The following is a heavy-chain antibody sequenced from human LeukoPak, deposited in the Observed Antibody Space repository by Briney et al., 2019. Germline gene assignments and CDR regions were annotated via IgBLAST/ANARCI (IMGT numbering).Heavy chain of an antibody. CDR3: AKGPDRSGYYSLDY. J-gene: IGHJ4*02. CDR1: GFTFSNYD. V-gene: IGHV3-30*18. CDR2: ISYDGSNK. D-gene: IGHD3-22*01. Sequence: GGSLRLSCAASGFTFSNYDMHWVRQAPSKGLEWVAIISYDGSNKYFVDSLKGLFTISRDNSKNTLYLQMNSLRAEDTAVYYCAKGPDRSGYYSLDYWGQGTLVAVSS.